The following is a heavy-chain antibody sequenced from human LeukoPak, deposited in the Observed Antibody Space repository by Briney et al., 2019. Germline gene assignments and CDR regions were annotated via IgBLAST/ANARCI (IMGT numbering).Heavy chain of an antibody. Sequence: SETLSLTCPVSGYSISSGYYWGWIRQPPGKGLEWIGSIYYSGSTYYNPSLKSRVTISVDTSKNQFSLKLSSVTAADTAVYYCARVPGGALNWFDPWGQGTLVTVSS. V-gene: IGHV4-38-2*01. CDR3: ARVPGGALNWFDP. CDR2: IYYSGST. J-gene: IGHJ5*02. CDR1: GYSISSGYY. D-gene: IGHD1-1*01.